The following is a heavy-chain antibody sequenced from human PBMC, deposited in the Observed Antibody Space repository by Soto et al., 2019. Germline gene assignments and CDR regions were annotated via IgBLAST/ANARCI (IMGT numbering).Heavy chain of an antibody. CDR2: ITSGGST. D-gene: IGHD2-21*02. CDR3: AREFPRRIMAWTAYH. J-gene: IGHJ1*01. V-gene: IGHV3-11*01. CDR1: GFSFSDYY. Sequence: QVQLVESGGGLVKPGGSLRLSCAASGFSFSDYYMTWIRQAPGKGLEWISYITSGGSTYYADSVKGRFTISRDNARNSLYVQMNSLRVEDTAVYYCAREFPRRIMAWTAYHWGQGTLVTVSS.